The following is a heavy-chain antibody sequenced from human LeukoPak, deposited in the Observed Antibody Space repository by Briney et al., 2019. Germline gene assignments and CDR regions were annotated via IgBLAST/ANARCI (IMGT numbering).Heavy chain of an antibody. D-gene: IGHD2-8*01. V-gene: IGHV3-21*01. CDR2: ISSSSSYI. Sequence: GGSLRLSCAVSGFTFSSYSVKWVRQAPGKGLEWVSSISSSSSYIYYADSVKGRFTISRDNAKNSLYLQMNSLRAEDTAVYYCARAHGPNWFDPWGQGTLVTVSS. CDR1: GFTFSSYS. J-gene: IGHJ5*02. CDR3: ARAHGPNWFDP.